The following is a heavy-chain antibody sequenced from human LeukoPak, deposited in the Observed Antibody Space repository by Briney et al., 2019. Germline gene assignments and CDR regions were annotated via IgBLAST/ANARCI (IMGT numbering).Heavy chain of an antibody. D-gene: IGHD4-17*01. CDR3: SRDLYGDYSVGY. CDR1: GDSISNYY. J-gene: IGHJ4*02. V-gene: IGHV4-4*07. CDR2: IYSSGSS. Sequence: PSETLSLTCTVSGDSISNYYWNWIRQPAGQGLEWIGRIYSSGSSNYNPSLKTRLTMSVDTSKNQFSLKLSSVTAADTAVYYCSRDLYGDYSVGYWGQGTLVTVSS.